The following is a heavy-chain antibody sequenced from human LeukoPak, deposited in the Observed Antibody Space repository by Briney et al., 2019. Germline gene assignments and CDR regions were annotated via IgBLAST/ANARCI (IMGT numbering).Heavy chain of an antibody. Sequence: GRSLRLSCAPSGFTFSDYYMSWIRQAPGNGLEWVSYISSSGSTIYYADSVKGRLTISRDNAKNSLYLQMNSLRAEDTAVYYCAREGYSYGNFDYWGQGTLVTVSS. CDR2: ISSSGSTI. CDR1: GFTFSDYY. V-gene: IGHV3-11*04. D-gene: IGHD5-18*01. CDR3: AREGYSYGNFDY. J-gene: IGHJ4*02.